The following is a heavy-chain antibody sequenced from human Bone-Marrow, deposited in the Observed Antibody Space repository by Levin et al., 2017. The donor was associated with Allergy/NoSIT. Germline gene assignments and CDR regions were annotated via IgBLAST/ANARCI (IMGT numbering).Heavy chain of an antibody. CDR1: GGTFSSYA. J-gene: IGHJ3*02. V-gene: IGHV1-69*13. Sequence: GASVKVSCKASGGTFSSYAISWVRQAPGQGLEWMGGIIPIFGTANYAQKFQGRVTITADESTSTAYMELSSLRSEDTAVYYCASCSRIGRLRVFAAFDIWGQGTMVTVSS. CDR3: ASCSRIGRLRVFAAFDI. CDR2: IIPIFGTA. D-gene: IGHD2-8*01.